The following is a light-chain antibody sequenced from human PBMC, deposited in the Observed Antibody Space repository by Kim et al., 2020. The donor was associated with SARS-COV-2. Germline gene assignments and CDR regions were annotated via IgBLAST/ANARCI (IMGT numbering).Light chain of an antibody. CDR3: QSYDSSNQGV. CDR2: EDN. J-gene: IGLJ3*02. CDR1: SGSLASND. Sequence: VTSASTGSSGSLASNDVPWYQRRPGSAPTTVISEDNQRPAGVADRFSGSIDGSSNSASLSISGLKTEDEADYYCQSYDSSNQGVFGGGTQLTVL. V-gene: IGLV6-57*02.